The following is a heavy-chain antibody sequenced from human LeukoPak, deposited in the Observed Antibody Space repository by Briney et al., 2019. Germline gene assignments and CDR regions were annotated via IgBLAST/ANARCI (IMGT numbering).Heavy chain of an antibody. CDR2: INHGGST. J-gene: IGHJ4*02. CDR1: GGSFSGYY. CDR3: ARDRDYYYGSGSYYYY. Sequence: SETLSLTCAVYGGSFSGYYWSWIRQPPGKGLEWIGEINHGGSTNYNPSLKSRVTISVDTSKNQFSLKLSSVTAADTAVYYCARDRDYYYGSGSYYYYWGQGTLVTVSS. V-gene: IGHV4-34*01. D-gene: IGHD3-10*01.